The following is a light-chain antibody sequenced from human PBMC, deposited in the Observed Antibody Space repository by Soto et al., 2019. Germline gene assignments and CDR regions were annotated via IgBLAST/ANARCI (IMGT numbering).Light chain of an antibody. V-gene: IGLV2-14*01. CDR2: EVS. CDR1: SSDVGGYNY. Sequence: QSALTQPASVSGSPGQSIAISCTGTSSDVGGYNYVSWYQHLPGKAPRLVIYEVSNRPSGVSNRFSASKSGNMASLTISGLQPEDEADYYCSSYTRSTTFVFGTGTKLTVL. CDR3: SSYTRSTTFV. J-gene: IGLJ1*01.